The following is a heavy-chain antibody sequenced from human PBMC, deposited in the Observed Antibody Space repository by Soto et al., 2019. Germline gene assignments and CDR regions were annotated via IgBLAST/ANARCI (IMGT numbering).Heavy chain of an antibody. D-gene: IGHD3-22*01. V-gene: IGHV1-69*13. CDR1: GGTFSSYA. Sequence: SVKVSCKASGGTFSSYAISWVRQAPGQGLEWMGGIIPIFGTANYAQKFQGRVTITADESTSTAYMELSSLRSEDTAVYYCARDLYYDDSSGYYAGMDVWGQGTTVTVSS. J-gene: IGHJ6*02. CDR2: IIPIFGTA. CDR3: ARDLYYDDSSGYYAGMDV.